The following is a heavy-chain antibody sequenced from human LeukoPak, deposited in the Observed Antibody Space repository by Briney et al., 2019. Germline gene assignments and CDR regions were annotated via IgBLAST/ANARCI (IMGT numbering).Heavy chain of an antibody. CDR1: GYTFTSYG. CDR3: ARFDTFTFGGVIVPDY. J-gene: IGHJ4*02. V-gene: IGHV1-18*01. D-gene: IGHD3-16*02. CDR2: ISAYNGNT. Sequence: GASVKVSCKASGYTFTSYGISWVRQAPGQGLEWMGWISAYNGNTNYAQKLQGRVTMTTDTSTSTAYLELRSLRSDDTAVYYCARFDTFTFGGVIVPDYWGQRTLVTVSS.